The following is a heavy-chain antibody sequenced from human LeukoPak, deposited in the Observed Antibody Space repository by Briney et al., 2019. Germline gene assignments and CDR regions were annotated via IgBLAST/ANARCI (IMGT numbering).Heavy chain of an antibody. V-gene: IGHV4-59*01. CDR1: GGSFGSYY. J-gene: IGHJ4*02. D-gene: IGHD3-22*01. CDR3: ARGPDYYDSSGYYYASGFDY. CDR2: VYYTGST. Sequence: PSETLSLTCTVSGGSFGSYYWSWIRQPPGKGLEWIGYVYYTGSTNYNPSLKSRVTISVDTSKNQFSLKLSSVTAADTAVYYCARGPDYYDSSGYYYASGFDYWGQGTLVTVSS.